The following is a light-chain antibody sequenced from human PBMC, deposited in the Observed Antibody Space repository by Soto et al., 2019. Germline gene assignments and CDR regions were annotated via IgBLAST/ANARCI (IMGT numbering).Light chain of an antibody. CDR1: PSVTNY. Sequence: PGERATLSCRASPSVTNYLAWYQQKPGQPPRLLIYGAFNRAAGIPARFSGSGSGTDFTLTISSLQPEDFATYYCQQRHSYPITFGQGTRLEIK. CDR3: QQRHSYPIT. J-gene: IGKJ5*01. CDR2: GAF. V-gene: IGKV3-11*01.